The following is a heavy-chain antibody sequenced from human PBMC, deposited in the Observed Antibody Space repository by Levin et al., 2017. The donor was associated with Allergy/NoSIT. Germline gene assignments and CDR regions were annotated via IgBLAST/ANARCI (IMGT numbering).Heavy chain of an antibody. CDR3: ASLSCEYNRSSLVPPNWFHP. D-gene: IGHD6-13*01. Sequence: LSLTCAASGFTFSSYGMHWVRQAPGKGLEWVAVISYDGSNKYYADSVKGRFTISRDNSKNTPYLQMNRLSSEDPAVYSCASLSCEYNRSSLVPPNWFHPWGHGTLVTVAS. CDR1: GFTFSSYG. J-gene: IGHJ5*02. V-gene: IGHV3-30*03. CDR2: ISYDGSNK.